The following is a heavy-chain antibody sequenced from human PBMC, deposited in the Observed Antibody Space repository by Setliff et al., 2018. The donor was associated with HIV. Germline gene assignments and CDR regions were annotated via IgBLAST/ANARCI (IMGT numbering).Heavy chain of an antibody. Sequence: GASVKVSCKASGYAFTGYYLHWVRQAPGQGLEWMGWINPSDGGAKYAHNFEGRVTMTRDTSISTAYMELSRLRSDDTAVYYCGRSETRDSRGLYYWGQGTLVTVSS. CDR3: GRSETRDSRGLYY. CDR2: INPSDGGA. V-gene: IGHV1-2*02. J-gene: IGHJ4*02. CDR1: GYAFTGYY. D-gene: IGHD3-22*01.